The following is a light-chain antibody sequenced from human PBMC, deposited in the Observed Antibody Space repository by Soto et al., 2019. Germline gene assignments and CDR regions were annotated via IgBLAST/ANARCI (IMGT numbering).Light chain of an antibody. V-gene: IGKV1-5*03. J-gene: IGKJ1*01. CDR2: ETS. CDR3: QQYSTFWT. CDR1: QSLTRW. Sequence: DIQMSQSPSTLSASVGDRVTISCRASQSLTRWLAWYQQKPGKAPELLIYETSILQSGVPSRFSASGSGTDFTLTISSLQPDDIATYYCQQYSTFWTFGQGTKVDIK.